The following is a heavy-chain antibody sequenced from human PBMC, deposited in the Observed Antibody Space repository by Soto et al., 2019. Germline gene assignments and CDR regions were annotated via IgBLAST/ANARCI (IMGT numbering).Heavy chain of an antibody. V-gene: IGHV1-18*01. CDR3: ASILYDSSGYYVATYYYYGMDV. CDR1: GYTFTSYG. J-gene: IGHJ6*02. CDR2: ISAYNGNT. D-gene: IGHD3-22*01. Sequence: ASVKVSCKASGYTFTSYGISWVRQAPGQGLEWMGWISAYNGNTNYAQKLQGRVTMTTDTSTSTAYMELRSLRSDDTAVYYCASILYDSSGYYVATYYYYGMDVWGQGTTVTDSS.